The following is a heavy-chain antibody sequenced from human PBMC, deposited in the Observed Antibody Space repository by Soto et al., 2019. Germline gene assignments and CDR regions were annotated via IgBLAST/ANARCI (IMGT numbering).Heavy chain of an antibody. D-gene: IGHD6-13*01. CDR2: IKSKTDGGTT. J-gene: IGHJ4*01. CDR1: GFTFSNAW. CDR3: TTEAYSSSWYVDY. Sequence: GGSLRLSCAASGFTFSNAWMSWVRQAPGKGLEWVGRIKSKTDGGTTDYAAPVKGRFTISIDDSKNTLYLQMNSLKTEDTAVYCCTTEAYSSSWYVDYWGHGTLGTVSS. V-gene: IGHV3-15*01.